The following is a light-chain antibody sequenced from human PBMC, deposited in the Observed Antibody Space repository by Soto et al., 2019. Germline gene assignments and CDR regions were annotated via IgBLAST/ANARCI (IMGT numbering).Light chain of an antibody. J-gene: IGLJ3*02. CDR2: GNT. Sequence: VLTQPPSVSGAPGQRVTISCTGSSSNIGTGYDVHWYQHLPGTAPKLVLHGNTDRPSGVPDRFSGSKSGTSASLAITGLQAEDEADYYCQSFDSRLSGWVFGGGTQLTVL. V-gene: IGLV1-40*01. CDR3: QSFDSRLSGWV. CDR1: SSNIGTGYD.